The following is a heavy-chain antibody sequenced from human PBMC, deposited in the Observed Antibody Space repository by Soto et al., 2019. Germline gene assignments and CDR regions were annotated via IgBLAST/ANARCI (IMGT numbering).Heavy chain of an antibody. CDR1: GFTFNNYA. CDR2: ITGPGDRT. J-gene: IGHJ4*02. V-gene: IGHV3-23*01. D-gene: IGHD2-8*02. Sequence: EVQLLESGGGLIQPGGSLRLSCAASGFTFNNYAMNWVRQAPGKGLVWVASITGPGDRTYYADSVKGRLTSSKDISKITLYLQFDSLRVEDTATYYGTILGSLERRGWQSEVEYWGQGTLVTVSS. CDR3: TILGSLERRGWQSEVEY.